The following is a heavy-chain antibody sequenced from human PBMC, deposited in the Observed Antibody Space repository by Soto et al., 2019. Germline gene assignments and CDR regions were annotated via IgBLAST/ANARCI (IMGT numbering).Heavy chain of an antibody. CDR1: GFTFSSYA. J-gene: IGHJ4*02. D-gene: IGHD6-19*01. CDR2: ISYDGSNK. CDR3: AREEIAVAFDY. Sequence: QVQLVESGGGVVQPGRSLRLSCAASGFTFSSYAMHWVRQAPGKGLVWVAVISYDGSNKYYADSVKGRFTISRDNSKNTLYLQMNSLRAEDTAVYYCAREEIAVAFDYWGQGTLVTVSS. V-gene: IGHV3-30-3*01.